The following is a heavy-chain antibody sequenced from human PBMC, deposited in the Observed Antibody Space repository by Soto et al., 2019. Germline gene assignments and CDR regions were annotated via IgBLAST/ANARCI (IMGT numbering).Heavy chain of an antibody. J-gene: IGHJ5*02. V-gene: IGHV6-1*01. Sequence: SQTLSLTCAISGYSVSSNSAAWNWIRQSPSRGLEWLGRTYYRSKWYNDYAVSVKSRITINPDTSKNQFSLQLNSVTPEDTAVYYCARDRVRIAARLDRDWFDPWGQGTLVTVSS. CDR2: TYYRSKWYN. CDR1: GYSVSSNSAA. CDR3: ARDRVRIAARLDRDWFDP. D-gene: IGHD6-6*01.